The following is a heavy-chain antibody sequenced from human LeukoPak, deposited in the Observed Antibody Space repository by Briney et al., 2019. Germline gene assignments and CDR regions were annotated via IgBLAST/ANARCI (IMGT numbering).Heavy chain of an antibody. CDR1: GYTFTSYG. CDR3: ARVEGHGDYRGVRY. Sequence: ASVKVSCKASGYTFTSYGINWVRQAPGQGLEWMGWINAYNGNTNYAQKLQGRVTMTTDTSTSTAYMELRSLRSDDTAVYYCARVEGHGDYRGVRYWGQGTLITVSS. J-gene: IGHJ4*02. D-gene: IGHD4-17*01. V-gene: IGHV1-18*01. CDR2: INAYNGNT.